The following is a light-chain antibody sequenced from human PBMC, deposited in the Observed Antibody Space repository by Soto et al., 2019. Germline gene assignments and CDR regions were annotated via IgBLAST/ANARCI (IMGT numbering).Light chain of an antibody. CDR2: EVS. Sequence: QSVLTQPASVSGSPGQSITISCSGISSDINGYNYVSWYQQHPGKAPKLIIYEVSNRPSGISDRFSGSRSGNTASLTISRLRAEDETDYYCSSYTRSTTLVFGTGTKVTVL. J-gene: IGLJ1*01. V-gene: IGLV2-14*01. CDR1: SSDINGYNY. CDR3: SSYTRSTTLV.